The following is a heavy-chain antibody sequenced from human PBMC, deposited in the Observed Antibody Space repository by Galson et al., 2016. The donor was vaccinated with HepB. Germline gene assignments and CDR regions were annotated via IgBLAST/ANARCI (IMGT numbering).Heavy chain of an antibody. J-gene: IGHJ4*02. CDR3: ARGWVDY. CDR2: INAGSGNT. Sequence: SVKVSCKASGYPFTKFAMHWVRQAPGQRLEWMGWINAGSGNTKYSQKVQGRVTITRDTSVSTAYMELSSLRSEDTAVYYCARGWVDYWGQGTLVTVSS. CDR1: GYPFTKFA. V-gene: IGHV1-3*01. D-gene: IGHD1-26*01.